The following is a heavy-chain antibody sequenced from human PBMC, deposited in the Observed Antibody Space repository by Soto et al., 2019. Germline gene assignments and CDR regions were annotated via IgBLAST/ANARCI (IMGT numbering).Heavy chain of an antibody. Sequence: SVPLSHWCAVDGGYFSGYYLRWVRTTAGKGLEWIGRIHPSGNTNYSPSLKSRVSMSVDTSMHQFSLRLTSVTAADTAVYYCARVIPPMDIYGMDVWGQGNTVSVSS. D-gene: IGHD3-10*01. CDR1: GGYFSGYY. V-gene: IGHV4-59*10. CDR2: IHPSGNT. J-gene: IGHJ6*02. CDR3: ARVIPPMDIYGMDV.